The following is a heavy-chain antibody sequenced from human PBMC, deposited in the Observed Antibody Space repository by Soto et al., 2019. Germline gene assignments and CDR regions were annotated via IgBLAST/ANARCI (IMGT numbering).Heavy chain of an antibody. Sequence: SSVALSGRRQIPGKGLGWMGGIIPIFGTANYAQKFQGRVTITADKSTSTAYMELSSLRSEDTAVYYCARVDSSGWAGYYYYSGMDVWGKRTTVTVSS. D-gene: IGHD6-19*01. J-gene: IGHJ6*04. CDR2: IIPIFGTA. CDR3: ARVDSSGWAGYYYYSGMDV. V-gene: IGHV1-69*06. CDR1: SSVA.